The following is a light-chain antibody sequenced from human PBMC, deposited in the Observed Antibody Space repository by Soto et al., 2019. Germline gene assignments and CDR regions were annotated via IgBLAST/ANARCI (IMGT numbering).Light chain of an antibody. J-gene: IGKJ1*01. V-gene: IGKV1-5*01. CDR1: QSVRSW. CDR2: DVS. Sequence: DIPMPQFPSTLSASLGAKVTITCRASQSVRSWLAWYQQKPGKAPTLLIYDVSSLESGVPSRFRGSGSGTEFTLTISSLEPDDLGTYDGQQYSSYPWTFGQGTKVDI. CDR3: QQYSSYPWT.